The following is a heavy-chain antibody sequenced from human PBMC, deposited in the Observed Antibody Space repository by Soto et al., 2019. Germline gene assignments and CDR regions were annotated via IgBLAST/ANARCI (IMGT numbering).Heavy chain of an antibody. D-gene: IGHD6-19*01. J-gene: IGHJ5*02. CDR1: GFAFSTYG. CDR3: AKDFGAWSDS. V-gene: IGHV3-30*18. CDR2: ISYDGTDK. Sequence: HVHLVESGGGVVQPGRSLTISCVGSGFAFSTYGMHWVRQAPAKGLEWVALISYDGTDKYYADSVKGRFSISRDNSKQTLSLQMDSLRPEDTAVYYCAKDFGAWSDSWGQGTLGNVSS.